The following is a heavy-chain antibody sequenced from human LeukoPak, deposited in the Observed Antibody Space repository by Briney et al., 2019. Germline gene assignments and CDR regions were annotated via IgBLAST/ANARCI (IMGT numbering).Heavy chain of an antibody. J-gene: IGHJ6*04. Sequence: GGSLRLSCSASGFSFSNYAMYWVRQAPGKGLEWVANIKQGGSEKYYVDSVKGRFTISRDNAKNSLYLQMSSLRAEDTAVYYCARDFGLRCSGGTCYSVYYYGMDVWGKGTTVTVSS. CDR2: IKQGGSEK. V-gene: IGHV3-7*03. D-gene: IGHD2-15*01. CDR1: GFSFSNYA. CDR3: ARDFGLRCSGGTCYSVYYYGMDV.